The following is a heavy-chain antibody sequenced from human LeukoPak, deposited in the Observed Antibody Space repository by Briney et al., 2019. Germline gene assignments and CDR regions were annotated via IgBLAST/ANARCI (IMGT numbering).Heavy chain of an antibody. CDR1: GGSITVYY. Sequence: SETLSLTCSVSGGSITVYYSNWIRQSPGKGLEWIGSISYSGSTNYTPSLKSRVTISIDTSKNRFALKVSSVIAADTAMYYCARGGSRSYTSSTLDYWGQGTLVTVSS. J-gene: IGHJ4*02. V-gene: IGHV4-59*12. CDR2: ISYSGST. D-gene: IGHD6-6*01. CDR3: ARGGSRSYTSSTLDY.